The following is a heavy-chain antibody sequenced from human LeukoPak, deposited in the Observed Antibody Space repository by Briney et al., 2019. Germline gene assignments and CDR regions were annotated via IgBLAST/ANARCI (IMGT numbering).Heavy chain of an antibody. Sequence: SVKVSCKASGGTFSSYAISWVRQAPGQGLEWMGGIIPIFGTANYAQKFQGRVTITADESTSTACMELSSLRSEDTAVYYCARANMVRGIGSFFDRNWFDPWGQGTLVTVSS. V-gene: IGHV1-69*13. D-gene: IGHD3-10*01. CDR3: ARANMVRGIGSFFDRNWFDP. CDR2: IIPIFGTA. CDR1: GGTFSSYA. J-gene: IGHJ5*02.